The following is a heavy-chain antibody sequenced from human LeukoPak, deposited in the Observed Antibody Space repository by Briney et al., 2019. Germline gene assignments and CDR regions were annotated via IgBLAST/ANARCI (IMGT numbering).Heavy chain of an antibody. V-gene: IGHV3-30*19. D-gene: IGHD4-17*01. J-gene: IGHJ3*02. CDR3: ARSGDYAGAFDI. Sequence: PGGSLRLSCAASGFTFSSYGMHWVRQAPGKGLEWVAVIWYDGSNKYYADSVKGRFTISRDNSKNTLYLQMNSLRAEDTAVYYCARSGDYAGAFDIWGQGTMVTVSS. CDR1: GFTFSSYG. CDR2: IWYDGSNK.